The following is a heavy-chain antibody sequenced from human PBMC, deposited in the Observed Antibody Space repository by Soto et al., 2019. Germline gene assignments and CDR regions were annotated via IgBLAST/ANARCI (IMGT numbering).Heavy chain of an antibody. J-gene: IGHJ3*02. V-gene: IGHV4-30-2*01. CDR1: SPDIESYARS. D-gene: IGHD3-22*01. CDR2: MYHSGST. Sequence: SMTLSLTCFISSPDIESYARSRPWIRQPPGKGLEWIGYMYHSGSTYYNPSLKSRVTISIDRSKNQFSLKLSSVTAADTAVYYCARDITMMAGTFDIWGQGTMVT. CDR3: ARDITMMAGTFDI.